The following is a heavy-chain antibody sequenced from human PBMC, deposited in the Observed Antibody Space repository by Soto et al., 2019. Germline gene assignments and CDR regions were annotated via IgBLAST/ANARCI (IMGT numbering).Heavy chain of an antibody. J-gene: IGHJ5*02. CDR1: GFTFSSYG. D-gene: IGHD3-22*01. CDR3: AKIPTLTTYYYDSSGLHA. CDR2: ISYDGSNK. Sequence: PGGSLRLSCAASGFTFSSYGMHWVCQAPGKGLEWVAVISYDGSNKYYADSVKGRFTISRDNSKNTLYLQMNSLRAEDTAVYYCAKIPTLTTYYYDSSGLHAWGQGTLVTVSS. V-gene: IGHV3-30*18.